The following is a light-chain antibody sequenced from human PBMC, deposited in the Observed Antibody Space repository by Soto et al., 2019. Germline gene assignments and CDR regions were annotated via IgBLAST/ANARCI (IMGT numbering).Light chain of an antibody. V-gene: IGLV1-44*01. CDR3: AAWDDSLRRLV. CDR2: TNN. CDR1: NSNVGRNA. Sequence: QAVVTQPPSASGTPGQRVTISCSGSNSNVGRNAVSWYQQLPGTAPKLLMYTNNQRPSGVPDRISGSRSGTSASLAISGLQSEDEGDYYCAAWDDSLRRLVFGGGTKLTVL. J-gene: IGLJ2*01.